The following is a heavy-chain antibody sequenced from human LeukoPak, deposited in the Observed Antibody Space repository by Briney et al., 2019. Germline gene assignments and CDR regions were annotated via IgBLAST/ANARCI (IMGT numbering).Heavy chain of an antibody. V-gene: IGHV3-74*01. J-gene: IGHJ4*02. Sequence: GGSLRLSCAASGFTFSSYWMHWVRQAPGKGLVWVLRINSDGSSTSYADSVKGRFTISRDNAKNTLYLQMNSLRAEDTAVYYCARGGSGSYYPIDYWGQGTLVTVSS. CDR3: ARGGSGSYYPIDY. D-gene: IGHD3-10*01. CDR1: GFTFSSYW. CDR2: INSDGSST.